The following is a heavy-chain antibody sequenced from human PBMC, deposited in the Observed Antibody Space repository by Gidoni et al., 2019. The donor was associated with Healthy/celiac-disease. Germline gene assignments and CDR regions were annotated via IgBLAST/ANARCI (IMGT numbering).Heavy chain of an antibody. D-gene: IGHD2-2*01. Sequence: QVQLVQSVAEVKKPGASVKVSCKASGYTFTSYGISWVRQAPGQWLEWRGWMSAYNGNTNYTQKHQGRVTITTDTSKSTAYMELRSLRSDDTAVYYGARVDIVVVPAASNPLYYYGMDVWGQGTTVTVSS. V-gene: IGHV1-18*01. CDR3: ARVDIVVVPAASNPLYYYGMDV. J-gene: IGHJ6*02. CDR1: GYTFTSYG. CDR2: MSAYNGNT.